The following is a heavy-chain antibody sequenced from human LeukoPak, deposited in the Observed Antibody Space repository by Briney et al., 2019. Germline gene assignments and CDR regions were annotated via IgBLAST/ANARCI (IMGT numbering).Heavy chain of an antibody. CDR1: GFPFSTYA. J-gene: IGHJ4*02. Sequence: GGSLRLSCAASGFPFSTYAMNWVRQAPGKGLEWVSAMTGSGANSYYADSVKGRFSVSRDNSKNMVYLQMSSLRAEDTALYYCAKSDYGYYFDSWGQGTLVTVSS. CDR3: AKSDYGYYFDS. D-gene: IGHD4-17*01. V-gene: IGHV3-23*01. CDR2: MTGSGANS.